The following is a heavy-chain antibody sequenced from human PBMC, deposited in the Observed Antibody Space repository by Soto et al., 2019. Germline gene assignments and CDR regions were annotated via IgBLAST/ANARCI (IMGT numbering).Heavy chain of an antibody. Sequence: PGGSLRLSCAASGFTFSSYAMHWVRPAPGKGLEWVVVISYDGSNKYYADSVKGQFTISRDDSKNTLYLQMNSLRAEDTAVYYCVRDRGPAANNWFDPWGQGTLVTVSS. J-gene: IGHJ5*02. D-gene: IGHD2-2*01. V-gene: IGHV3-30-3*01. CDR2: ISYDGSNK. CDR3: VRDRGPAANNWFDP. CDR1: GFTFSSYA.